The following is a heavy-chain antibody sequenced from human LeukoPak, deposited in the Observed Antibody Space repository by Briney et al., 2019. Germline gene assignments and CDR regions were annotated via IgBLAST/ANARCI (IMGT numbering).Heavy chain of an antibody. Sequence: GSLRLSCAASGFTVSSNYMSWVRQAPGKGLEWVSVIYSGGSTYYADSVKGRFTISRDNSKNTLYLQMNSLRAEDTAVYYCAKDLTASGGGDYWGQGTLVTVSS. CDR1: GFTVSSNY. J-gene: IGHJ4*02. D-gene: IGHD3-10*01. CDR3: AKDLTASGGGDY. CDR2: IYSGGST. V-gene: IGHV3-53*01.